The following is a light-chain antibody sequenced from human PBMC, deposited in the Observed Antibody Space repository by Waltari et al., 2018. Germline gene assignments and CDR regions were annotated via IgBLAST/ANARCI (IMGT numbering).Light chain of an antibody. Sequence: SYELTQPPSVSVSPGQTASITCSGDKLEDNYACWYQQKPGQSPVLVIYQDSKRPSGIPERFSGSNSGNTATLTISGTQAMDEADDYCQAWDSSTVVFGGGTKLTVL. CDR2: QDS. J-gene: IGLJ2*01. CDR3: QAWDSSTVV. V-gene: IGLV3-1*01. CDR1: KLEDNY.